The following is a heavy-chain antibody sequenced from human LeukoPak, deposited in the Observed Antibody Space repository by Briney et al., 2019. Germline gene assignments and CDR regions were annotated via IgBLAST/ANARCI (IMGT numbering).Heavy chain of an antibody. J-gene: IGHJ5*02. D-gene: IGHD3-10*01. CDR1: GFTFSSYA. Sequence: PGGSLRLSCAASGFTFSSYAMHWVRQAPGKGLEWVAVISYDGSNKYYADSVKGRFTISRDNSKNTLYLQMNSLRAEDTAVYYCARVCCYFDSGSNPYWFDPWGQGTLVTVPS. CDR3: ARVCCYFDSGSNPYWFDP. V-gene: IGHV3-30-3*01. CDR2: ISYDGSNK.